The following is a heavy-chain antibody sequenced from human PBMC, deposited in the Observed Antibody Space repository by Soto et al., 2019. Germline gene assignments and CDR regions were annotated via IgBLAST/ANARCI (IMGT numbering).Heavy chain of an antibody. Sequence: GGSLRLSCEASGFNFSDNYMSWIRQAPGKGLEWVSYISSSSRNTEYADSVKGRFTISRDNAKNSLYLQMNSLRAEDTAVYYCARSPSDGSGSYFDYWGQGNLVT. CDR3: ARSPSDGSGSYFDY. D-gene: IGHD3-10*01. J-gene: IGHJ4*02. CDR1: GFNFSDNY. CDR2: ISSSSRNT. V-gene: IGHV3-11*06.